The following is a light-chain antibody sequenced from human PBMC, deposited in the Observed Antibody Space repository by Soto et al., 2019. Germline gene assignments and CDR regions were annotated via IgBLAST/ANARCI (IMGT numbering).Light chain of an antibody. Sequence: DIQMTQSPSTLSGSVGDRVTITCRASQGISNYLAWYQQKPGKVPKLLIYAASTLQSGVPSRFSGSGSGTDFTLTISSLQPEDVATYYCQKYNSARTFGQGTKVDIK. CDR1: QGISNY. CDR2: AAS. J-gene: IGKJ1*01. CDR3: QKYNSART. V-gene: IGKV1-27*01.